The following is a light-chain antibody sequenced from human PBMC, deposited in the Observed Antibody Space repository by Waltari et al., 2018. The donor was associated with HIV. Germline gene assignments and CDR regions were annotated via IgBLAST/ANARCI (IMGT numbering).Light chain of an antibody. V-gene: IGKV3-15*01. CDR2: GPS. Sequence: EIVMTQSPATLSVSPGERVTLSCRASQNVITNLAWYQQKPGQSPGLLLYGPSTRASGIPARFTGGGSGSDFTLTINSLQSEDCGLYYCQQYNGWPRTFGQGTKV. CDR3: QQYNGWPRT. CDR1: QNVITN. J-gene: IGKJ1*01.